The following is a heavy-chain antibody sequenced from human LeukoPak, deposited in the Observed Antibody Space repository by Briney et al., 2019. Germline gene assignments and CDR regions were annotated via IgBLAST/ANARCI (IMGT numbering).Heavy chain of an antibody. Sequence: SETLSLTRTLSGGSISSYYWSWIRQPPGKGLEWIGYIYYSGSTNYNPSLTSRVTISVDTSKNQFSLKLSSVTAADTAVYYCARVPGDYAYYYYGMDVWGQGTTVTVSS. D-gene: IGHD4-17*01. CDR3: ARVPGDYAYYYYGMDV. CDR1: GGSISSYY. J-gene: IGHJ6*02. V-gene: IGHV4-59*01. CDR2: IYYSGST.